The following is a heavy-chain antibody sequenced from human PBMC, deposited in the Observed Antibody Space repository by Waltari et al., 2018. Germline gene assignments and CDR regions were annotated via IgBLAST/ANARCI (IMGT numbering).Heavy chain of an antibody. CDR1: GASLRNVIYS. J-gene: IGHJ5*02. Sequence: QMHLQESGPGLVKPSATLSLTCPVYGASLRNVIYSFDWFRQPPGKGLEWIAGIFHSGSASYNPSLESRFTISVDTSRNQLSLTLTSVTATDTAMYYCATYTAWGQGTLVTVSS. CDR2: IFHSGSA. CDR3: ATYTA. V-gene: IGHV4-39*01.